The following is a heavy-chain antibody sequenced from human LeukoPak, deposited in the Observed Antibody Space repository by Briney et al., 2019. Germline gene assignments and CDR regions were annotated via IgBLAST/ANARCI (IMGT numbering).Heavy chain of an antibody. Sequence: GGSLRLSCAASGFTFSSYEMNWVRQAPGKGVEWVSYISSSGSTIYYADSVKGRFTISRDNAKNSLYLQMNSLRAEDTAVHYCARVHYYDSSGYYSLLFDYWGQGTLVTVSS. J-gene: IGHJ4*02. D-gene: IGHD3-22*01. CDR1: GFTFSSYE. V-gene: IGHV3-48*03. CDR3: ARVHYYDSSGYYSLLFDY. CDR2: ISSSGSTI.